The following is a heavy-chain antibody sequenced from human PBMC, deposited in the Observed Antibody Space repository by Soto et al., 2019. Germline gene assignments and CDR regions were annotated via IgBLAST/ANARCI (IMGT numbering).Heavy chain of an antibody. CDR1: GYTFTSYY. D-gene: IGHD6-19*01. Sequence: ASVKVSCKASGYTFTSYYMHWVRQAPGQGLEWMGIINPRGGSTSYAQKFQGRVTMTRDTSTSTVYMELSSLRSEDTAVYYCARASVAVAGIDPDAFDIWGQGTMVTVSS. V-gene: IGHV1-46*03. CDR2: INPRGGST. J-gene: IGHJ3*02. CDR3: ARASVAVAGIDPDAFDI.